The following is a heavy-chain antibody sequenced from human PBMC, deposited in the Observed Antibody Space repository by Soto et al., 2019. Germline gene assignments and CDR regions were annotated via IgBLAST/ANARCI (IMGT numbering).Heavy chain of an antibody. J-gene: IGHJ4*02. CDR2: LYYSGST. CDR1: WGTSNNGDCH. CDR3: ARGDVLHDY. D-gene: IGHD3-10*01. Sequence: TVAWGTSNNGDCHRCLKRQPPGKGLEWIGYLYYSGSTYYTPSLKSRVTISVDTSKNQFSLKLSSVTAADTDVYYCARGDVLHDYWGQGTLVTVSS. V-gene: IGHV4-30-4*01.